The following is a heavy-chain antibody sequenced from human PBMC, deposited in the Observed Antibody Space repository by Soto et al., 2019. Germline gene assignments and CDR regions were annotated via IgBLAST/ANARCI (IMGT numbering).Heavy chain of an antibody. D-gene: IGHD2-8*01. CDR1: GFTFSSFG. CDR2: IACDGTNR. Sequence: QVQLVESGGGVVQPGRSLRLSCAASGFTFSSFGVHWVRQAPGKGLEWVAGIACDGTNRYYEDSVKCRLTISRDNSRKMVYLHMDSLRAEDTAVYYCAKDFAACSSGVCTHNWFDPWGQGTLVTVSS. J-gene: IGHJ5*02. V-gene: IGHV3-30*18. CDR3: AKDFAACSSGVCTHNWFDP.